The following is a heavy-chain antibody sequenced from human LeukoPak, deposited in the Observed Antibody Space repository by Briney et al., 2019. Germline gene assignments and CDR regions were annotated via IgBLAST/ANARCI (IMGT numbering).Heavy chain of an antibody. Sequence: ASVKVSCKASGYTFTSYYIHWVRQAPGQGLEWMGIINPSGGSTSYAQKFQGRVTMTRDTSTSTVYMELSSLRSEDTAVYYCARRDCRSTSCYNANYGLDVWGQGTTVTISS. V-gene: IGHV1-46*01. CDR1: GYTFTSYY. CDR3: ARRDCRSTSCYNANYGLDV. J-gene: IGHJ6*02. CDR2: INPSGGST. D-gene: IGHD2-2*02.